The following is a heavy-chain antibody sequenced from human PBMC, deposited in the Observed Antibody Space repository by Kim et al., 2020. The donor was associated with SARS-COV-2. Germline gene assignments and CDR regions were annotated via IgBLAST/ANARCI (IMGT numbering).Heavy chain of an antibody. CDR3: AKSSFGIAVAGGSYFDY. CDR2: ISGSGGST. CDR1: GFTFSSYA. V-gene: IGHV3-23*01. D-gene: IGHD6-19*01. Sequence: GGSLRLSCAASGFTFSSYAMSWVRQAPGKGLEWVSAISGSGGSTYYADSVKGRFTNSRDNSKNTLYLQMNSLRAEDTAVYYCAKSSFGIAVAGGSYFDYWGQGTLVTVSS. J-gene: IGHJ4*02.